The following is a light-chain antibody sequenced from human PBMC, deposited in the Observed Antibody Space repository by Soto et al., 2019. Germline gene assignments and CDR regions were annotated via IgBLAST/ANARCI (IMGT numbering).Light chain of an antibody. Sequence: QMTQSPSSLSASLGDRVTITCQASQDINDYSNWYQQKPGKAPRLLIYGASFLEVGVPSRFSGSGSGTHFSLTISSLQPEDVATYYCQQYDSLPYTFSQGTRLEIK. J-gene: IGKJ2*01. V-gene: IGKV1-33*01. CDR3: QQYDSLPYT. CDR1: QDINDY. CDR2: GAS.